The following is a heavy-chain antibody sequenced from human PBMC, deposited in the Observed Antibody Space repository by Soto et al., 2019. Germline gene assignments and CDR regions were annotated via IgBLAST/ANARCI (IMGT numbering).Heavy chain of an antibody. D-gene: IGHD3-22*01. CDR1: GYPFTSYC. Sequence: ASVRVYCKASGYPFTSYCISCVRQAPGQGLEWMGWISAYNGNTNYAQKLQGRVTMTTDTSTSTAYMELRSLRSDDTAVYYCARDLTAYYYDSSGYGLDYWGQGTMVTVSS. CDR2: ISAYNGNT. V-gene: IGHV1-18*04. J-gene: IGHJ4*02. CDR3: ARDLTAYYYDSSGYGLDY.